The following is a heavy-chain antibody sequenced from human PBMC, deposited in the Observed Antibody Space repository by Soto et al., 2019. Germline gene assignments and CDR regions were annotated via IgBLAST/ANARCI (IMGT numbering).Heavy chain of an antibody. Sequence: GGSLRLSCAASGFTFNMYAMSWVRQAPGKGLEWVPGIGGSGTNTYYADFVKGRFTISRDNSKNTLYLQMDSLRAEDTAIYYCARTITGYFWAGAYWGQGTLVTVSS. J-gene: IGHJ4*02. V-gene: IGHV3-23*01. CDR3: ARTITGYFWAGAY. CDR1: GFTFNMYA. D-gene: IGHD1-1*01. CDR2: IGGSGTNT.